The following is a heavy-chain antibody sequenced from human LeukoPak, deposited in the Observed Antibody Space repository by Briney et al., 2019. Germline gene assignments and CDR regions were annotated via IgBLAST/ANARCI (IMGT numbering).Heavy chain of an antibody. D-gene: IGHD3-10*01. J-gene: IGHJ4*02. CDR3: ARDGGFGESYFDY. Sequence: KTSQTLSLTCTVSGGSISSGDYYWSWVRQPPGKGLEWIGEIYHSGSTNYNPSLKSRVTISVDKSKNQFSLKLSSVTAADTAVYYCARDGGFGESYFDYWGQGTLVTVSS. V-gene: IGHV4-30-4*01. CDR2: IYHSGST. CDR1: GGSISSGDYY.